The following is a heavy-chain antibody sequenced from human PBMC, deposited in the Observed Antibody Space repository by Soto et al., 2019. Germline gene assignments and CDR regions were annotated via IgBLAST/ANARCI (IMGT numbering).Heavy chain of an antibody. J-gene: IGHJ4*02. CDR2: ISYDGSNK. D-gene: IGHD1-26*01. V-gene: IGHV3-30*03. CDR3: ARSPYSVSYLAYFDY. CDR1: GFTFSSYG. Sequence: QVQLVESGGGVVQSGRSLRLSCAASGFTFSSYGMHWVRQARGKGLEWVAVISYDGSNKYYADSVKGRFTISRDNSKNTLYLQMNSLRAEDTAVYYCARSPYSVSYLAYFDYWGQGTLVTVSS.